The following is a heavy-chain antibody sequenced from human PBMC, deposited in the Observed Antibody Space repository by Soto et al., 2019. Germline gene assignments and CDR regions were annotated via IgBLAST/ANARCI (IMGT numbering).Heavy chain of an antibody. V-gene: IGHV1-2*02. CDR3: ARIGQYYDSSGYYP. J-gene: IGHJ5*02. CDR2: INPNSGGT. Sequence: ASAKVSCKASGYTFTGYYMHWVRQAPGQGLEWMGWINPNSGGTNYAQKFQGRVTMTRDTSISTAYMELSRLRSDDTAVYYCARIGQYYDSSGYYPWGQGTLVTVSS. D-gene: IGHD3-22*01. CDR1: GYTFTGYY.